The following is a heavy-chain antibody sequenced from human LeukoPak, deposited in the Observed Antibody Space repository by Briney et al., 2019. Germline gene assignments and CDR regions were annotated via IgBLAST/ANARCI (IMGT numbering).Heavy chain of an antibody. Sequence: SETLSLTCTVSGDAISSYYWSWIRQPAGKGLEWIGRIYTRGSINYNPSLKSRVTMSVDTSKNRFSLNLTSVTAADTAVYYCARGKVATDFDYWGQGTLVAVSS. D-gene: IGHD5-12*01. J-gene: IGHJ4*02. V-gene: IGHV4-4*07. CDR3: ARGKVATDFDY. CDR1: GDAISSYY. CDR2: IYTRGSI.